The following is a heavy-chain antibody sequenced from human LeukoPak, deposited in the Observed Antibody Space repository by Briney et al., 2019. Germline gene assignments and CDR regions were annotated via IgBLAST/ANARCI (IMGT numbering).Heavy chain of an antibody. J-gene: IGHJ4*02. D-gene: IGHD4-17*01. V-gene: IGHV4-39*07. CDR3: AREADGDYRYSQLDY. CDR2: IYYSGST. CDR1: GGSISSSFNY. Sequence: SETLSLTCIVSGGSISSSFNYWGWIRQPPGKGLEWIGSIYYSGSTYYNPSLKSRVTISVDTSKNQFSLKLSSVTAADTAVYYCAREADGDYRYSQLDYWGQGTLVTVSS.